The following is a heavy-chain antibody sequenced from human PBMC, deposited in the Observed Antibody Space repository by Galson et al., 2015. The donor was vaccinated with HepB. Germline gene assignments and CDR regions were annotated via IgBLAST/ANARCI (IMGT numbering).Heavy chain of an antibody. CDR1: GFSLSTSGVG. CDR3: AHTLGLFYYLDY. Sequence: PALVKPTQTLTLTCTFSGFSLSTSGVGVGWIRQPPGKALEWLALIYWNDDKRYSPSLKTRLTITKDTSKNHVVLTMTNMDPVDTATYYCAHTLGLFYYLDYWGQGTLVTVSS. V-gene: IGHV2-5*01. J-gene: IGHJ4*02. CDR2: IYWNDDK. D-gene: IGHD2-21*01.